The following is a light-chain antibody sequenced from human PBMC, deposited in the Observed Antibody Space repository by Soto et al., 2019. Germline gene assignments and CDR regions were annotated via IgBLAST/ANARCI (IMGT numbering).Light chain of an antibody. J-gene: IGKJ1*01. CDR1: QSVSSN. Sequence: IVMTQSPATLSVSPGERATLSCRASQSVSSNLAWYQQKPGQAPRLLIYGASTRATGIPARFSGSGSGTEFTLTISSLQSEDFAVYYCQQYNNWPRTFGQRTQVNIK. CDR3: QQYNNWPRT. CDR2: GAS. V-gene: IGKV3-15*01.